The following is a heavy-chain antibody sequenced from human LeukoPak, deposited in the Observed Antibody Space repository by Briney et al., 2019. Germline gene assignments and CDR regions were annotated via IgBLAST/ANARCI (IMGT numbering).Heavy chain of an antibody. CDR2: ISGSGGST. D-gene: IGHD6-19*01. J-gene: IGHJ4*02. Sequence: GVLRLSCAASGFTFSSYAMSWVRQAPGKGLEWVSAISGSGGSTYYADSVKGRFTISRDNSKNTLYLQMNSLRVEDTAFYYCAKDNRRHYTSGPNPDSLHWGQGALVTVSS. CDR1: GFTFSSYA. CDR3: AKDNRRHYTSGPNPDSLH. V-gene: IGHV3-23*01.